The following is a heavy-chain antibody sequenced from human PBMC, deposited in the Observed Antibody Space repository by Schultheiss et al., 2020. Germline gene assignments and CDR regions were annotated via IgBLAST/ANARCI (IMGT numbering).Heavy chain of an antibody. Sequence: LSLTCTVSGGSISSGGYYWSWIRQPPGKGLEWIGEINHSGSTNYNPSLKSRVTISVDTSKNQFSLKLSSVTAADTAVYYCARREVATGGFDYWGQGTLVTGSS. CDR1: GGSISSGGYY. J-gene: IGHJ4*02. D-gene: IGHD5-12*01. V-gene: IGHV4-39*01. CDR2: INHSGST. CDR3: ARREVATGGFDY.